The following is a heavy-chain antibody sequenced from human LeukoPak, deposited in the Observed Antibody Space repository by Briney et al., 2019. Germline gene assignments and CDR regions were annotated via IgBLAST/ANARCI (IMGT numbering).Heavy chain of an antibody. J-gene: IGHJ4*02. CDR3: ARALSHCLDY. Sequence: GGSLRLSCVVSGFNFSNYWMNWVRQAPGKGLEWVTDIKHDGSEKYYVDSVKGRFSISRDNAKKSLYLQMNSLRAEDTAVYYCARALSHCLDYWGQGTLVTVSS. CDR2: IKHDGSEK. D-gene: IGHD3-16*01. CDR1: GFNFSNYW. V-gene: IGHV3-7*01.